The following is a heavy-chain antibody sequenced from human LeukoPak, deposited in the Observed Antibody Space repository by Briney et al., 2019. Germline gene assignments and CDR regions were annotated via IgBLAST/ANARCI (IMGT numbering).Heavy chain of an antibody. D-gene: IGHD3-22*01. CDR2: ISWNSGSI. V-gene: IGHV3-9*01. CDR1: GFTFDDYA. CDR3: AREERYYDSSGYYSVVVFQH. J-gene: IGHJ1*01. Sequence: GGSLRLSCAASGFTFDDYAMHWVRQAPGKGLEWVSGISWNSGSIGYADSVKGRFTISRDNAKNSLYLQMNSLRAEDTAVYYCAREERYYDSSGYYSVVVFQHWGQGTLVTVSS.